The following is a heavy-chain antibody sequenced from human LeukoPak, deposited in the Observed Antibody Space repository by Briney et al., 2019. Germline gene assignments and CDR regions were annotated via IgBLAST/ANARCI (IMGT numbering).Heavy chain of an antibody. Sequence: SETLSLTCTVSGYSISSGYYWGWIRQPPGKGLEWIGSIYHSGSTYYNPSLRSRVTISVDTSKNQFSLKLSSVTAADTAVYYCARGVVVAATSGNWFDPWGQGTLVTVSS. V-gene: IGHV4-38-2*02. J-gene: IGHJ5*02. D-gene: IGHD2-15*01. CDR3: ARGVVVAATSGNWFDP. CDR1: GYSISSGYY. CDR2: IYHSGST.